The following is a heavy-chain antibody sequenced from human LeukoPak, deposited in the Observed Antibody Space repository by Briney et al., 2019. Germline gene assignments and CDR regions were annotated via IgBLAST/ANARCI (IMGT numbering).Heavy chain of an antibody. CDR1: SGSVSSGSSH. V-gene: IGHV4-61*01. CDR2: IYYSGST. J-gene: IGHJ6*02. CDR3: ARDFRGYYYYGMDV. Sequence: SETLSLTCTVSSGSVSSGSSHWTWIRQPPGKGLEWIGYIYYSGSTNYSPSLKSRVTISVDTSKNQFSLKLSSVTAADTAVYYCARDFRGYYYYGMDVWGQGTTVTVSS.